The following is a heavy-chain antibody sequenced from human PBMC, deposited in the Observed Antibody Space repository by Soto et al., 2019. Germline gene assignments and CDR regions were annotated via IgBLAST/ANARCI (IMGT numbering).Heavy chain of an antibody. V-gene: IGHV4-59*01. CDR2: IYYSGST. CDR1: GGSISSYY. Sequence: SETLSLTCTVSGGSISSYYWSWIRQPPGKGLEWIGYIYYSGSTNYNPSLKSRVTISVDTSKNQFSLKLSSVTAADTAVYYCARSIAAARAFAFDYWGQGPLVTLSS. J-gene: IGHJ4*02. CDR3: ARSIAAARAFAFDY. D-gene: IGHD6-13*01.